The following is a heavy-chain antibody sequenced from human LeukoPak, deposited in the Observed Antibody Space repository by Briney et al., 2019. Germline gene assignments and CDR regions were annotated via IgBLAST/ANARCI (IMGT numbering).Heavy chain of an antibody. CDR1: GFTFSSYA. Sequence: GGSLRLSCAASGFTFSSYAMSWVRQAPGKGLEWVSAISGSGGSTYYADSVKGRFTTSRDNSKNTLYLQMNSLRAEDTAVYYCAKVEGRQWLEYWGQGTLVTVSS. V-gene: IGHV3-23*01. CDR3: AKVEGRQWLEY. J-gene: IGHJ4*02. CDR2: ISGSGGST. D-gene: IGHD6-19*01.